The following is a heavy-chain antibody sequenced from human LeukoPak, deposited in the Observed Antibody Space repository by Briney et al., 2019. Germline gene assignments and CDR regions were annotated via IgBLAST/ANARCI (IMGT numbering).Heavy chain of an antibody. J-gene: IGHJ4*02. CDR1: GFTFSSYA. D-gene: IGHD2-15*01. CDR3: AKAAAPPNWYFDY. V-gene: IGHV3-23*01. Sequence: GGSLRLSCAASGFTFSSYAMSWVRQAPGRGLEWVSAISGSGGSTYYADSVKGRFTISRDNSKNTLYPQMNSLRAEDTAVYYCAKAAAPPNWYFDYWGQGTLVTVSS. CDR2: ISGSGGST.